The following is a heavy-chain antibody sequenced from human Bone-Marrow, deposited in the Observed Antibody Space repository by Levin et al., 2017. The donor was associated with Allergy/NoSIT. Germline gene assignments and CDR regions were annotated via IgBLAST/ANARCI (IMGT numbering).Heavy chain of an antibody. J-gene: IGHJ6*02. D-gene: IGHD3-10*01. V-gene: IGHV1-69*06. CDR3: GRDRLEWFGTPYHYYSGMVI. CDR2: IIPIFGTT. Sequence: SVKVSCKASGGTFSSYAINWVRQAPGQGLEWMGGIIPIFGTTKYAQKFQGRATITADKSTSTAYMELTSLRFEDTAMYYCGRDRLEWFGTPYHYYSGMVIWGQGTTVTVSS. CDR1: GGTFSSYA.